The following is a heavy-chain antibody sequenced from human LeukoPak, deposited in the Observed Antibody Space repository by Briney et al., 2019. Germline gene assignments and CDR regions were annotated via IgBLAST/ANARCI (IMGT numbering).Heavy chain of an antibody. CDR2: IYYSGST. Sequence: SETLSLTCTVSGGSISSYYWSWIRQPPGKGLEWIGYIYYSGSTNYNPSLKSRVTTSVDTSKNQFSLKLSSVTAADTAVYYCARHDRTRITMVRGVNWFDPWGQGTLVTVSS. J-gene: IGHJ5*02. CDR1: GGSISSYY. V-gene: IGHV4-59*08. CDR3: ARHDRTRITMVRGVNWFDP. D-gene: IGHD3-10*01.